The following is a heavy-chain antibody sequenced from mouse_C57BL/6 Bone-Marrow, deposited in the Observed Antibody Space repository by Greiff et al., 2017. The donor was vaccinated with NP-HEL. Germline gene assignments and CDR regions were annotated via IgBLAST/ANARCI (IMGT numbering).Heavy chain of an antibody. CDR1: GYAFSSYW. CDR3: AATVVAPGFAY. V-gene: IGHV1-80*01. J-gene: IGHJ3*01. CDR2: IYPGDGDT. Sequence: QVHVKQSGAELVKPGASVKISCKASGYAFSSYWMNWVKQRPGKGLEWIGQIYPGDGDTNYNGKFKGKATLTADKSSSTAYMQLSSLTSEDSAVYFCAATVVAPGFAYWGQGTLVTVSA. D-gene: IGHD1-1*01.